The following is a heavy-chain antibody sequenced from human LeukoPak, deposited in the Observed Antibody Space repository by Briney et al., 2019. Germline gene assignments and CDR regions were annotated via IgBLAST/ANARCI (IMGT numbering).Heavy chain of an antibody. D-gene: IGHD5-24*01. CDR2: ISNDGMRK. V-gene: IGHV3-30*04. Sequence: GRSLRLSCAASGFTFSRSAMHWVRQPPGKGLEWIAVISNDGMRKFHADSVKGRFTISRDNSKNTLYLQMDSLTTEDTALYYCARRRDGYNPELDYWGQGTLVTVSS. CDR3: ARRRDGYNPELDY. CDR1: GFTFSRSA. J-gene: IGHJ4*02.